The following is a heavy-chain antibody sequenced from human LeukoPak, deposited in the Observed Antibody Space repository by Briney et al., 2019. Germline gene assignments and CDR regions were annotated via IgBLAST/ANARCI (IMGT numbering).Heavy chain of an antibody. CDR3: AKTSGRAPHDAFDI. J-gene: IGHJ3*02. CDR2: ISSSSSYI. CDR1: GFTFSSYS. V-gene: IGHV3-21*04. D-gene: IGHD1-26*01. Sequence: PGGSLRLSCAASGFTFSSYSMNWVRQAPGKGLEWVSSISSSSSYIYYADSVKGRFTISRDNAKNSLYLQMNSLRAEDTAVYYCAKTSGRAPHDAFDIWGQGTMVTVSS.